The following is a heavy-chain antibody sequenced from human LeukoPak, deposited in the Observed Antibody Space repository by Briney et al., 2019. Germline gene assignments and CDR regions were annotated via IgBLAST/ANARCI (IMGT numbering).Heavy chain of an antibody. V-gene: IGHV1-69*04. CDR3: ARDLFSPLNFDP. CDR1: GGTFSSYA. Sequence: ASVKVSCKASGGTFSSYAISWVRQAPGQGLEWMGRIIPILGIANYAQKFQGRVTITADKSTSTAYMELSSLRSEDTAVYYCARDLFSPLNFDPWGQGTLVTVSS. J-gene: IGHJ5*02. CDR2: IIPILGIA.